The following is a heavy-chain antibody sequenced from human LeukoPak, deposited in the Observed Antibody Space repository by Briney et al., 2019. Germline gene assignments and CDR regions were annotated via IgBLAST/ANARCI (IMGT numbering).Heavy chain of an antibody. D-gene: IGHD3-22*01. J-gene: IGHJ4*02. Sequence: SVKVSCKASGGTFSSYAISWVRQAPGQGLEWMGGIIPIFGTANYAQKFQGRVTMTEDTSTDTAYMELSSLRSEDTAVYYCATWGALITHNYGYWGQGTLVTVSS. V-gene: IGHV1-69*06. CDR1: GGTFSSYA. CDR3: ATWGALITHNYGY. CDR2: IIPIFGTA.